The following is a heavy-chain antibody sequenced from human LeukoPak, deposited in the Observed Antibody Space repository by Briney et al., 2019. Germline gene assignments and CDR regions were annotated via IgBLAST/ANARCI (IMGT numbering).Heavy chain of an antibody. J-gene: IGHJ4*02. CDR1: GFTFSSYA. CDR3: ARDGRVAGTAG. CDR2: IKQDGSEK. D-gene: IGHD6-19*01. V-gene: IGHV3-7*01. Sequence: GGSLRLSCAASGFTFSSYAMSWVRQAPGKGLEWVANIKQDGSEKYYVDSVKGRFTISRDNAKNSLYLQMNSLRAEDTAVYYCARDGRVAGTAGWGQGTLVTVSS.